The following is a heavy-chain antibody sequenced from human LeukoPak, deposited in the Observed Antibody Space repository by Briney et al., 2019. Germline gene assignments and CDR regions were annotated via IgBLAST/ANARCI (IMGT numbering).Heavy chain of an antibody. Sequence: ASVKVSCKASGYTFTGYYMHWVRQAPGQGLEWMGWINTNTGNPTYAQGFTGRFVFSLDTSVSTAYLQISSLKAEDTAVYYCARLEAVAGTHTRYWGQGTLVTVSS. V-gene: IGHV7-4-1*02. CDR1: GYTFTGYY. CDR2: INTNTGNP. CDR3: ARLEAVAGTHTRY. D-gene: IGHD6-19*01. J-gene: IGHJ4*02.